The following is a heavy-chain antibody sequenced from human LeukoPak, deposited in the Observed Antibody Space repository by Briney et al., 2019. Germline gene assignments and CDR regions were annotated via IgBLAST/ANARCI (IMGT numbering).Heavy chain of an antibody. CDR1: GFSFSNVW. J-gene: IGHJ4*02. Sequence: PGGSLRLSCAASGFSFSNVWMSWVRQAPGKGLEWVANIKQDGSEKYYVDSVKSRFTVSRDNAKNSLFLQMSSLRAEDTAVYYCARDNSDYDSSFFDYWGQGTLVTVSS. V-gene: IGHV3-7*01. CDR2: IKQDGSEK. CDR3: ARDNSDYDSSFFDY. D-gene: IGHD3-22*01.